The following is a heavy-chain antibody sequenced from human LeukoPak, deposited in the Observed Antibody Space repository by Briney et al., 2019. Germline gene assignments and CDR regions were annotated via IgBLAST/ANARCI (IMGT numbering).Heavy chain of an antibody. CDR1: GGSISNYY. J-gene: IGHJ4*02. V-gene: IGHV4-59*01. CDR2: IYYSGST. D-gene: IGHD5-24*01. CDR3: ARDRDGYNPFDY. Sequence: IPSETLSLTCTVSGGSISNYYWSWIRQPPGKGLEWIGYIYYSGSTNYNPSLKSRVTISIDTSKNQFSLKLSSVTAADTAVYYCARDRDGYNPFDYWGQGTLVTVSS.